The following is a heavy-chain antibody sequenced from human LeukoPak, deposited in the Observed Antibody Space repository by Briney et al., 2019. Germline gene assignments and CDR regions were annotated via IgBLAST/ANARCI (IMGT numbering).Heavy chain of an antibody. V-gene: IGHV3-21*01. Sequence: GGSLRLSCAASGFTFSSYSMNWVRQAPGQGLEWVSSISSSSSYIYYADSVKGRFTISRDNAKNSLYLQMNSLRAEDTAVYYCARAGPMYYYDSSGYYREWFDPWGQGTLVTVSS. CDR2: ISSSSSYI. CDR1: GFTFSSYS. CDR3: ARAGPMYYYDSSGYYREWFDP. D-gene: IGHD3-22*01. J-gene: IGHJ5*02.